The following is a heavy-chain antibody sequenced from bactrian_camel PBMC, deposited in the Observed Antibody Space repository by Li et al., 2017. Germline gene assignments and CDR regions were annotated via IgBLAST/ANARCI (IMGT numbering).Heavy chain of an antibody. CDR3: AARGPYCYTKLSVADFTY. D-gene: IGHD2*01. V-gene: IGHV3S53*01. CDR1: GYIVFAVCK. J-gene: IGHJ6*01. Sequence: HVQLVESGGGSVQAGGSLKLSCVASGYIVFAVCKMAWYRQAPGNDCELVSSITRAGKKEYLESVKGRFTISQDNAQNTVYLQMNSLKPEDTAMYYCAARGPYCYTKLSVADFTYWGQGTQVTV. CDR2: ITRAGKK.